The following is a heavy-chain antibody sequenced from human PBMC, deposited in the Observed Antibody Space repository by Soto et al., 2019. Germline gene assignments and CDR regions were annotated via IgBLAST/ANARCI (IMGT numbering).Heavy chain of an antibody. CDR3: ARRMGAYYDILTGYYVPFDY. Sequence: SGPTLVNPTETLTLTCTVSGFSLSNARMGVSWIRQPPGKALEWLAHIFSNDEKSYSTSLKSRLTISKDTSKSQVVLTMTNMDPVDTATYYCARRMGAYYDILTGYYVPFDYWGQGTLVTVSS. D-gene: IGHD3-9*01. CDR2: IFSNDEK. V-gene: IGHV2-26*01. J-gene: IGHJ4*02. CDR1: GFSLSNARMG.